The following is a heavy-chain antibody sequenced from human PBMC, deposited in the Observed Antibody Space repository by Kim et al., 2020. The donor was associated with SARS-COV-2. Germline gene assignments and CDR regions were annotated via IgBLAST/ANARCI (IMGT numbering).Heavy chain of an antibody. D-gene: IGHD6-13*01. CDR3: ARGQLYSSSWYNYYYYGMDV. J-gene: IGHJ6*02. Sequence: SETLSLTCAVYGGSFSGYYWSWIRQPPGKGLEWIGEINHSGSTNYNPSLKSRVTISVDTSKNQFSLKLSSVTAADTAVYYCARGQLYSSSWYNYYYYGMDVWGQGTTVTVSS. CDR2: INHSGST. CDR1: GGSFSGYY. V-gene: IGHV4-34*01.